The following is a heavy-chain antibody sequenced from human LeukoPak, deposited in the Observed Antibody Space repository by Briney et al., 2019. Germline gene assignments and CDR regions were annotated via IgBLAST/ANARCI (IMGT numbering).Heavy chain of an antibody. J-gene: IGHJ5*02. CDR3: ARQTSGGYTVFFGKPRGHWFDP. D-gene: IGHD3-3*01. CDR2: IIPIFDTA. V-gene: IGHV1-69*13. Sequence: GASVKVSCKASGGTFSNYAISWVRQAPGQGLEWMGTIIPIFDTANYAQKLQGRVTITADESTSTAYMALSSLRSEDTAVYYCARQTSGGYTVFFGKPRGHWFDPWGQGTLVTVSS. CDR1: GGTFSNYA.